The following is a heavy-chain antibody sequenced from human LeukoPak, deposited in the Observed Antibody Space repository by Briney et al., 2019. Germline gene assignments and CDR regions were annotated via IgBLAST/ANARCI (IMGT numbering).Heavy chain of an antibody. CDR3: ARSYCSSTSCYGGWFDP. CDR1: VYTFTGYY. V-gene: IGHV1-2*02. J-gene: IGHJ5*02. Sequence: ASVKVSCKASVYTFTGYYMHWVRQAPGQGLEWMGWINPNSGGTNYAQKFQGRVTMTRDTSISTAYMELSRLRSDDTAVYYCARSYCSSTSCYGGWFDPWGQGTLVTVPS. D-gene: IGHD2-2*01. CDR2: INPNSGGT.